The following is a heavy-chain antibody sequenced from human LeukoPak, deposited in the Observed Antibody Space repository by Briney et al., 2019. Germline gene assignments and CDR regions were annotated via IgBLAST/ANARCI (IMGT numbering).Heavy chain of an antibody. CDR2: ISGSGGST. V-gene: IGHV3-23*01. Sequence: GALRLSCAASGFTFSSYAMSWVRQAPGKGLEWVSAISGSGGSTYYADSVKGRFTISRDNSKNTLYLQMNSLRAEDTAVYYCAKDRDYGDYLDAFDIWGQGTMVTVSS. CDR1: GFTFSSYA. J-gene: IGHJ3*02. D-gene: IGHD4-17*01. CDR3: AKDRDYGDYLDAFDI.